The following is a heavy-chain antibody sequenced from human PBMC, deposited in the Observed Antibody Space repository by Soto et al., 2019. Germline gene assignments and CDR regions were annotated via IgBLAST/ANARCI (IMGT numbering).Heavy chain of an antibody. CDR1: GFTFSSYS. CDR2: IRSSSDTI. Sequence: PGGSLRLSCAASGFTFSSYSMNWVRQAPGKGLEWVSYIRSSSDTIYYADSVKGRFTISRDNSKNTLYLQMNSLRAEDTAVYYCSKISMVRGVGCMDVWGQGTTVTVSS. D-gene: IGHD3-10*01. V-gene: IGHV3-48*01. J-gene: IGHJ6*02. CDR3: SKISMVRGVGCMDV.